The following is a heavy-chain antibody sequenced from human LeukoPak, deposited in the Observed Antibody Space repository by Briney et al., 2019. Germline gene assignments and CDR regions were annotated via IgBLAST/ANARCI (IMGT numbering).Heavy chain of an antibody. CDR1: GFTFGDYA. D-gene: IGHD7-27*01. J-gene: IGHJ4*02. V-gene: IGHV3-49*04. Sequence: PGGSLRLSCTVSGFTFGDYALNWVRQAPGKGLEWVGFIRSKAFGETAEYAAPVKGRFTISRDDSKSIAYLQMNSLKTEDTAVYYCTRDRGSSTLGDYWGQGTLVTVSS. CDR2: IRSKAFGETA. CDR3: TRDRGSSTLGDY.